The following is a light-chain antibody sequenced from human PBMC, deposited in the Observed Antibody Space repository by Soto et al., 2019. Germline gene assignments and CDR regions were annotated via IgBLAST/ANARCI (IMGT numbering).Light chain of an antibody. CDR3: QQYDNWPPWT. CDR2: AAS. Sequence: EIVMTQSPATLSMSPGERVTLTCRASQSVGRSLAWYQQKPGQAPRLLIYAASTRATGIPARFSGSGSGTEFTLTISSLQAEDFALYHCQQYDNWPPWTFGQGTRVEIK. J-gene: IGKJ1*01. CDR1: QSVGRS. V-gene: IGKV3-15*01.